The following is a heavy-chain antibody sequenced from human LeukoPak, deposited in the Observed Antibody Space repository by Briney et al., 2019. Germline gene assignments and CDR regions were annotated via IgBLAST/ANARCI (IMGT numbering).Heavy chain of an antibody. J-gene: IGHJ4*02. D-gene: IGHD2-8*01. Sequence: QPGGSLRLSCAASGFTFSSYAMSWVRQAPGKGLEWVSAISGSGGSTYYADSVKGRFTISRDNSKNTLYLQMNSLRAEDTAVYYCAKGSIVLMVYANYFDYWGQGTLVTVSS. CDR2: ISGSGGST. CDR1: GFTFSSYA. V-gene: IGHV3-23*01. CDR3: AKGSIVLMVYANYFDY.